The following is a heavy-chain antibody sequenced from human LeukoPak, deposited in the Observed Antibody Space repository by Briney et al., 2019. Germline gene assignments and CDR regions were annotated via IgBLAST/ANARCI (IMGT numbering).Heavy chain of an antibody. CDR2: IYTIGST. J-gene: IGHJ3*02. D-gene: IGHD2-2*01. CDR1: GDSISSYY. CDR3: ARDHCTGTSCYDAFDI. Sequence: SETLSLTCTVSGDSISSYYWSWIRQPAGKGLEWIGRIYTIGSTNYSPSLKSRVTMSVDRSKNQFSLKLSSVTAADTAVYFCARDHCTGTSCYDAFDIWGQGTPVTVSS. V-gene: IGHV4-4*07.